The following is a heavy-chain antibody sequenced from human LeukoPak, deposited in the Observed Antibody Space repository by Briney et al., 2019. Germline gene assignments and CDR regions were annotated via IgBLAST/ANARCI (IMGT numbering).Heavy chain of an antibody. Sequence: PGGSLRLSCAVSGFTFSTFSMNWVRQAPGKGLEWISYISGGGSTIYYADSVKGRFIISRDNAKNSLYLQMNSLRAEDTAVYYCARLHVKFYCSGGSCYPGHWGQGTLVTVSS. CDR3: ARLHVKFYCSGGSCYPGH. J-gene: IGHJ4*02. CDR1: GFTFSTFS. V-gene: IGHV3-48*04. CDR2: ISGGGSTI. D-gene: IGHD2-15*01.